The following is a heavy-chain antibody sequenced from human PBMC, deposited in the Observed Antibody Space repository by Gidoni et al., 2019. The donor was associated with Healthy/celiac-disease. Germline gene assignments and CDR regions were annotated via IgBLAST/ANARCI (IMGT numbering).Heavy chain of an antibody. D-gene: IGHD2-21*02. CDR1: GFTVSSNY. Sequence: EVQLVESGGGLIQPGGSLRLSCAASGFTVSSNYMSWVRQAPGKGLEWVSVIYSGGSTYYADSVKGRFTISRDNSKNTLYLQMNSLRAEDTAVYYCARVRGGEYCGGDCYSSLLDYWGQGTLVTVSS. J-gene: IGHJ4*02. CDR2: IYSGGST. CDR3: ARVRGGEYCGGDCYSSLLDY. V-gene: IGHV3-53*01.